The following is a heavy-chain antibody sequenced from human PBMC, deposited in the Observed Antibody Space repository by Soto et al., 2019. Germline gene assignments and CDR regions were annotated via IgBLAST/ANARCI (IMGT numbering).Heavy chain of an antibody. CDR3: AKALPYCGGDCYSGYYYGMDV. CDR1: GFTFSSYA. CDR2: ISGGGGST. J-gene: IGHJ6*02. V-gene: IGHV3-23*01. D-gene: IGHD2-21*02. Sequence: PGGSLRLSCAASGFTFSSYAMTWVRQAPGKGLGWVSGISGGGGSTYYADSVKGRFTISRDNSKNTVYLQMNSLRAEDTAVYYCAKALPYCGGDCYSGYYYGMDVWGQGTTVTVSS.